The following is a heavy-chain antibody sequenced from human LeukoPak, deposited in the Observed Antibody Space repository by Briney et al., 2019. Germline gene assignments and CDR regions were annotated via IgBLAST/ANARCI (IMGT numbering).Heavy chain of an antibody. V-gene: IGHV3-23*01. Sequence: GGSLRLSCAASGFTFSSYAMNWVRQAPGKGLEWVSTISGSGGEIYHADSVKGRFTISRDNSKNMVYVQMNSLRAEDTAIYYCAKDVVWSPRRGKIAFEIWGQGTMVTVSS. CDR3: AKDVVWSPRRGKIAFEI. CDR1: GFTFSSYA. CDR2: ISGSGGEI. J-gene: IGHJ3*02. D-gene: IGHD2-15*01.